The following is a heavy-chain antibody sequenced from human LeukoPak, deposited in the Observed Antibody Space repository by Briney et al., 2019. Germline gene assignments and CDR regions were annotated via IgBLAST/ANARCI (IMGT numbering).Heavy chain of an antibody. CDR3: ARAQGYSSGWYETEYYYYGMDV. Sequence: ASVKVSCKASGGTFSSYAISWVRQAPGQELEWMGGIIPIFGTANYAQKFQGRVTITADESTSTAYMELSSLRSEDTAVYYCARAQGYSSGWYETEYYYYGMDVWGQGTTVTVSS. CDR2: IIPIFGTA. D-gene: IGHD6-19*01. J-gene: IGHJ6*02. CDR1: GGTFSSYA. V-gene: IGHV1-69*13.